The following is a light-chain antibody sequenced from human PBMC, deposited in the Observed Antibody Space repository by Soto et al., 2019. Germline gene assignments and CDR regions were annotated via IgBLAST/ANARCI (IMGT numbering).Light chain of an antibody. CDR1: QSISSY. CDR2: AAS. J-gene: IGKJ4*01. Sequence: DIQMTQSPSSLSASVGDRVTITSRASQSISSYLNWYQQKPGKAPKLLIYAASSLHSGVPSRFSGSGTGTDFTLTISSLQPEDFATYYCQQSYSTPLTFGGGTKVEIK. CDR3: QQSYSTPLT. V-gene: IGKV1-39*01.